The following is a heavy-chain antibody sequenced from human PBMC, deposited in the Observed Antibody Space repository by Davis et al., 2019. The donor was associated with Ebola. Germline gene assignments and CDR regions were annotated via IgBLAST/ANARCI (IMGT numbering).Heavy chain of an antibody. J-gene: IGHJ4*02. V-gene: IGHV3-23*01. Sequence: GESLKISCAASGFTFSNYAMSWVRQAPGKGLEWVSVMSGSASNSYYADSVKGRFTISRDNSKNTLYLQMNSLRDEDTAVYYCASPVKTGYYFDYWGLGTLVTVSS. CDR1: GFTFSNYA. CDR3: ASPVKTGYYFDY. CDR2: MSGSASNS. D-gene: IGHD7-27*01.